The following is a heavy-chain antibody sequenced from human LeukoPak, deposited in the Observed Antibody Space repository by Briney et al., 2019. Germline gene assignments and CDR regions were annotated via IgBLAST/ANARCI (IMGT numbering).Heavy chain of an antibody. Sequence: SETLSLTCAVYGGPFSDYYWSWIRQPPGMGLEWIGEINHSGSTNYNPSLKSRVTISIDTSKNQFSLKLSSVTAADTAVYCCAAHLGELSPHFDYWGQGTLVTVSS. D-gene: IGHD3-16*02. CDR2: INHSGST. CDR3: AAHLGELSPHFDY. CDR1: GGPFSDYY. J-gene: IGHJ4*02. V-gene: IGHV4-34*01.